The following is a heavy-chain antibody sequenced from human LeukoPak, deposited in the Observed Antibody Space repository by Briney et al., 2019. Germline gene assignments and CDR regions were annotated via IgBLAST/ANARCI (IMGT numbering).Heavy chain of an antibody. CDR3: ARRFVWLQAVDAFDI. CDR2: IWYDGSNK. D-gene: IGHD5-18*01. V-gene: IGHV3-33*01. J-gene: IGHJ3*02. CDR1: GFTFSSYY. Sequence: GGSLRLSCAASGFTFSSYYMHWVRQAPGKGLEWVAVIWYDGSNKYYADSVKGRFTISRDNSKNTLYLQMNSLRAEDTAVYYCARRFVWLQAVDAFDIWGQGTMVTVSS.